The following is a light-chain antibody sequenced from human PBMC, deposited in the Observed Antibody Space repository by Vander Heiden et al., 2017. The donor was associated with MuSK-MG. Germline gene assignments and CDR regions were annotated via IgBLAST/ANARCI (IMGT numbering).Light chain of an antibody. J-gene: IGLJ2*01. V-gene: IGLV3-1*01. Sequence: SYELTQPPSVSVSPGQTASITCSGDKGGDKYAGGEQQKPGQSHVLVIYQDSKRPSGIPERFAGSNSGNTATLTISGTQAMDEADYYCQAWDSSTGVVFGGGTKLTVL. CDR1: KGGDKY. CDR3: QAWDSSTGVV. CDR2: QDS.